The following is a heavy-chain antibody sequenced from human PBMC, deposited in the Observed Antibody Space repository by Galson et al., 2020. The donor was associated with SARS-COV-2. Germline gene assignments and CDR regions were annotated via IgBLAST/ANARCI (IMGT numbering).Heavy chain of an antibody. CDR1: GFTFSSYA. Sequence: GESLKISCAASGFTFSSYAMHWVRPAPGKGLEWVAVISYNGSNKYYADSVKGRFTISRDNSKNTLYLQMNSLRAEDTAVYYCARAHSGSYFSYFDYWGQGTLVTVSS. CDR3: ARAHSGSYFSYFDY. V-gene: IGHV3-30*04. D-gene: IGHD1-26*01. J-gene: IGHJ4*02. CDR2: ISYNGSNK.